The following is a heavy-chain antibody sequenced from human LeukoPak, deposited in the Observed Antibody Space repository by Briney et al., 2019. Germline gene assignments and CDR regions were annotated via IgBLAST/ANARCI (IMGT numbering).Heavy chain of an antibody. Sequence: ASVKVSCEVSGYTLTELSMHWVRQAPGKGLEWMGGFDPEDGETIYAQKFQGRVTMTEDTSTDTAYMELSSLRSEDTAVYYCATGYCSSTSCEYYFDYWGQGTLVTVSS. D-gene: IGHD2-2*01. CDR3: ATGYCSSTSCEYYFDY. CDR1: GYTLTELS. V-gene: IGHV1-24*01. J-gene: IGHJ4*02. CDR2: FDPEDGET.